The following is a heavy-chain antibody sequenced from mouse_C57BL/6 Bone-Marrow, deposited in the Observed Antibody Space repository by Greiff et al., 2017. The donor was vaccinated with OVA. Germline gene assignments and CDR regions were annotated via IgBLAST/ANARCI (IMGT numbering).Heavy chain of an antibody. CDR3: VRGGTGTWYFDV. Sequence: EVKLMESGGGLVQPKGSLKLSCAASGFSFNTYAMNWVRQAPGKGLEWVARIRSKSNNYATYYADSVKDRFTISRDDSESMLYLQMNNLKTEDTAMYYCVRGGTGTWYFDVWGTGTTVTVSS. CDR2: IRSKSNNYAT. J-gene: IGHJ1*03. CDR1: GFSFNTYA. D-gene: IGHD4-1*01. V-gene: IGHV10-1*01.